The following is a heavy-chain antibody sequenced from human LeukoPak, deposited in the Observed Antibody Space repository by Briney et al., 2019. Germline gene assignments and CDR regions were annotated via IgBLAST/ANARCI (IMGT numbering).Heavy chain of an antibody. CDR1: GFSFTSYG. J-gene: IGHJ4*02. CDR2: IWYDGTNK. D-gene: IGHD4-23*01. CDR3: ARVSESGNSDY. Sequence: GRSLRLSCAASGFSFTSYGMHWVRQAPGKGLEWVAVIWYDGTNKYYADFVKGRFTISRDTSNNMLYLQMNSLRAEDTAVYYCARVSESGNSDYWGQGTLVTVSS. V-gene: IGHV3-33*01.